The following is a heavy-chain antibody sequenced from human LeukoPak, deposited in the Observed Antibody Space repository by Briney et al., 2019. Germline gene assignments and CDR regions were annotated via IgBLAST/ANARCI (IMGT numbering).Heavy chain of an antibody. CDR2: INPNSGGT. Sequence: ASVKVSCKASGYTFTGYYMHWVRQAPGQGLEWMGRINPNSGGTNYPQKLQGRVTMTTDTSTSTAYMELRSLRSDDTAVYYCASDVRSVISDIIGATVYRGQGTMVTVSS. CDR3: ASDVRSVISDIIGATVY. D-gene: IGHD1-26*01. V-gene: IGHV1-2*06. CDR1: GYTFTGYY. J-gene: IGHJ4*02.